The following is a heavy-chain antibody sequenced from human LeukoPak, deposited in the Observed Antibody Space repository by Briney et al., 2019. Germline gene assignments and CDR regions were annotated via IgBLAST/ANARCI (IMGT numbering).Heavy chain of an antibody. D-gene: IGHD2-21*02. CDR2: ISNGNT. CDR3: VREAGYCASVCLKSNWFDP. Sequence: GGSLTLYGAASGFPFSNHAMSWVRQPPGKGLEWVSAISNGNTYYADSVRGRFTISRDASKNMVYLQMNSLRDEDTALYYCVREAGYCASVCLKSNWFDPWGQGTLVTVSS. J-gene: IGHJ5*02. CDR1: GFPFSNHA. V-gene: IGHV3-23*01.